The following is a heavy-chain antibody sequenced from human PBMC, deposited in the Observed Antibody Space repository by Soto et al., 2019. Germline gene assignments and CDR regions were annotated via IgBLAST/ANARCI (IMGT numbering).Heavy chain of an antibody. D-gene: IGHD3-10*01. J-gene: IGHJ5*02. V-gene: IGHV2-5*02. CDR2: IYWDDDK. CDR3: AHSLYYYNWFDP. CDR1: VFSLSTSGVC. Sequence: ESGPPLVKPTQTLTLTCTFSVFSLSTSGVCVGWIRQPPGKALEWLALIYWDDDKRYSPSLKSRLTITKDTSKNQVVLTMTNMDPVDTATYYCAHSLYYYNWFDPWGQGTLVTVSS.